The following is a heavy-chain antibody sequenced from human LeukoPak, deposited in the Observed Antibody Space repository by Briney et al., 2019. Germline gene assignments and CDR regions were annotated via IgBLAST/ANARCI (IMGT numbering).Heavy chain of an antibody. CDR2: ISYDGSNK. D-gene: IGHD3-10*01. Sequence: GGSLRLSCAASGFTFSSYGVHWVRQAPGKGLDWVAVISYDGSNKYYADSVKGRFTISRDNSKNTLYLQMNSLRAEDTAVYYCARAYGSGPFDYWGQGTLVTVSS. CDR3: ARAYGSGPFDY. V-gene: IGHV3-30*03. J-gene: IGHJ4*02. CDR1: GFTFSSYG.